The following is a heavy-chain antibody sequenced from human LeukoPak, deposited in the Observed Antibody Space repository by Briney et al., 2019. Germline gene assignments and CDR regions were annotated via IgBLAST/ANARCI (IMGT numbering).Heavy chain of an antibody. CDR2: MNPYSGST. J-gene: IGHJ4*02. CDR3: ARFHRHQLPKSDY. Sequence: ASVKVSCKTSGYMFTDYDINWVRQATGQGLEWMGWMNPYSGSTGYAQNFQGRVTMTRDTSITTAYMELSSLTSEDTAVYYCARFHRHQLPKSDYWAQGTLVTVSS. V-gene: IGHV1-8*01. CDR1: GYMFTDYD. D-gene: IGHD1-14*01.